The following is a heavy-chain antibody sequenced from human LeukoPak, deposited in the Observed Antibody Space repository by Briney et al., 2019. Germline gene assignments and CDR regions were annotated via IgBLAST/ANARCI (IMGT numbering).Heavy chain of an antibody. CDR1: GFTFSSYV. V-gene: IGHV3-23*01. J-gene: IGHJ4*02. Sequence: GGSLRLSCAASGFTFSSYVMNWVRQAPGKGLEWVSGISGSGDNTYYADFVKGRFTISRDNSKNTLYVQVNSLGTEDTAAYYCAKGSYYDSSGSFYFDYWGQGTLVTVSS. CDR2: ISGSGDNT. CDR3: AKGSYYDSSGSFYFDY. D-gene: IGHD3-22*01.